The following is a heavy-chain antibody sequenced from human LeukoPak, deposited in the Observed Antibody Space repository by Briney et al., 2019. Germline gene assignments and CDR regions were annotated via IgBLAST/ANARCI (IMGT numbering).Heavy chain of an antibody. J-gene: IGHJ4*02. CDR2: ISSSGSTI. CDR1: GFTFSSYE. Sequence: PGGSLRFSCAASGFTFSSYEMNWVRQAPGKGLEWVSYISSSGSTIYYADSVKGRFTISRDNAKNSLYLQMNSLRAEDTAVYYCARDSSGWYYFDYWGQGTLVTVSS. D-gene: IGHD6-19*01. CDR3: ARDSSGWYYFDY. V-gene: IGHV3-48*03.